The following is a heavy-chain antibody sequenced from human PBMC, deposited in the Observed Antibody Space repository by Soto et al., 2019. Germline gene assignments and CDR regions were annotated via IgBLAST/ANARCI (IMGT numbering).Heavy chain of an antibody. CDR1: GGTFSSYS. Sequence: QVQLVQSGAEVKKPGSSVKVSCKASGGTFSSYSFSWVRQAPGQGLEWMGGFSPILGTPNYAQKFLVRLTITADELTSTVYMALSSLKSEDRAVYYCPRGVASGSFPPFDYWGQGTLVTVSS. V-gene: IGHV1-69*12. CDR2: FSPILGTP. D-gene: IGHD1-26*01. CDR3: PRGVASGSFPPFDY. J-gene: IGHJ4*02.